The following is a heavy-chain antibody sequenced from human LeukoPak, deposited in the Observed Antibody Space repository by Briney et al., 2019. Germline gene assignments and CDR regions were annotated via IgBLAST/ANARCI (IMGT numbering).Heavy chain of an antibody. CDR3: AKEAITMANRFLWYYYYMDV. D-gene: IGHD3-10*01. V-gene: IGHV3-23*01. Sequence: PGGSLRLSCAASGFTFSSYGMSWVRQAPGKGLEWVSAISGSGGSTYYADSVKGRFTISRDNSKNTLYLQMNSLRAEDTAVYYCAKEAITMANRFLWYYYYMDVWGKGTTVTSSS. CDR1: GFTFSSYG. CDR2: ISGSGGST. J-gene: IGHJ6*03.